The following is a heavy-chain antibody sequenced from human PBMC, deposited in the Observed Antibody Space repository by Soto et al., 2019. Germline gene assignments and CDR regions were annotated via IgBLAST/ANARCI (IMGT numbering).Heavy chain of an antibody. V-gene: IGHV3-21*01. CDR1: GFTFSSYS. J-gene: IGHJ4*02. CDR2: ISSSSSYI. D-gene: IGHD5-18*01. Sequence: GGSLRLSCAASGFTFSSYSMNWVRQAPGKGLEWVSSISSSSSYIYYADSVKGRFTISRDNAKNSLYLQMNSLRDEDTAVYYCARDDGYTAMGSIDYWGQGTPVTVSS. CDR3: ARDDGYTAMGSIDY.